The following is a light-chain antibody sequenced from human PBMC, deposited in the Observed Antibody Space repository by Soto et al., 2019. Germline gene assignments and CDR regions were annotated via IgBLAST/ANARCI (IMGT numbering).Light chain of an antibody. CDR2: EAS. CDR1: QTVSSS. J-gene: IGKJ4*01. Sequence: EIVLTQSPATLSLSPGERATLSCRASQTVSSSLAWYQQKPGQAPRLLIYEASNRATGIPARFSGSGSGADFTLTISSLEPEDFALYYCQQHINSPLTFGGGTKVDIK. CDR3: QQHINSPLT. V-gene: IGKV3-11*01.